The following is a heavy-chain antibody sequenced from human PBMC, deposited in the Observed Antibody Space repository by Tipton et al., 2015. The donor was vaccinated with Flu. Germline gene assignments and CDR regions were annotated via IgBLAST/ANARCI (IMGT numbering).Heavy chain of an antibody. D-gene: IGHD6-19*01. V-gene: IGHV3-48*04. Sequence: SLRLSCAASGFTFSSYGMHWVRQAPGKGLEWVSYISSSSSTIYYADSVKGRFTISRDNAKNSLYLQMNSLRAEDTAVYYCAARWLDAFDIWGQGTMVTVSS. CDR3: AARWLDAFDI. J-gene: IGHJ3*02. CDR1: GFTFSSYG. CDR2: ISSSSSTI.